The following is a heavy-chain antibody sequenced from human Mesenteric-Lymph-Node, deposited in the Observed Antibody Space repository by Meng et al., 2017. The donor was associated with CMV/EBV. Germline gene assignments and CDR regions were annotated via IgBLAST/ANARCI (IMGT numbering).Heavy chain of an antibody. D-gene: IGHD6-6*01. V-gene: IGHV4-61*01. Sequence: SETLSLTCTVSGGSVSSGSYYWSWIRQPPGKGLEWIGEINHSGSTNYNPSLKSRVTISVDTSKNQFSLKLSSVTAADTAVYYCARDSSSSSTQYGMDVWGQGTTVTVSS. J-gene: IGHJ6*02. CDR1: GGSVSSGSYY. CDR2: INHSGST. CDR3: ARDSSSSSTQYGMDV.